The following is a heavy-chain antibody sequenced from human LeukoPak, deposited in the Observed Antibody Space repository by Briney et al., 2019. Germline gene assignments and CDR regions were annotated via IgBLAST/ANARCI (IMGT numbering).Heavy chain of an antibody. CDR3: ARDLYSSGWSS. D-gene: IGHD6-19*01. V-gene: IGHV3-23*01. J-gene: IGHJ5*02. Sequence: GGSLRLSCAASGFTFSSYAMSWVRQAPGKGLEWVSAISGSGGSTYYADSVKGRFTISRGNAKNSLYLQMNSLRAEDTAVYYCARDLYSSGWSSWGQGTLVTVSS. CDR2: ISGSGGST. CDR1: GFTFSSYA.